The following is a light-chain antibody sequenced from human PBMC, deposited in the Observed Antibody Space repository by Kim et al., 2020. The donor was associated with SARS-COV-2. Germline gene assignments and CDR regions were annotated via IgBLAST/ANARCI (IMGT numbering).Light chain of an antibody. J-gene: IGLJ2*01. Sequence: PGQTARIACEGDNISSKNVHRYHRKPGQAPVLVIYYDRDRPSGIPERFSGSNSGNTATLTISRVEAGDEATYYCQVWASSTDYSVVFGGGTQLTVL. CDR3: QVWASSTDYSVV. CDR2: YDR. V-gene: IGLV3-21*04. CDR1: NISSKN.